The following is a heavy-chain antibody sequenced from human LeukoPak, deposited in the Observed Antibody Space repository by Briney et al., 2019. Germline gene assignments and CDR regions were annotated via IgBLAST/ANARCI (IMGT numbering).Heavy chain of an antibody. CDR2: IYTAGST. Sequence: GGSLRLSCAASGFSFSSNYMSWVRQAPGKGLEWVSVIYTAGSTHYADSVEGRFTISRDNSKNTVFLQMNSLRAEDTAVYYCARNDRWAQYYFDSWGQGTLVTVSS. CDR1: GFSFSSNY. D-gene: IGHD1-1*01. J-gene: IGHJ4*02. CDR3: ARNDRWAQYYFDS. V-gene: IGHV3-66*01.